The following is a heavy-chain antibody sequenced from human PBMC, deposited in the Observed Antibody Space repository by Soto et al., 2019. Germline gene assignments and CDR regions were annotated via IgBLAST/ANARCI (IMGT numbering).Heavy chain of an antibody. CDR3: AKDIEPPGLFFDY. CDR2: ISISGSSI. V-gene: IGHV3-11*01. J-gene: IGHJ4*01. D-gene: IGHD6-13*01. CDR1: GYTFTSYY. Sequence: SCKASGYTFTSYYMSWIRLAPGKGLEWISYISISGSSIYYADSVKGRFTISRDDAKNSLYLQMNSLRAEDTAVYYCAKDIEPPGLFFDYWGQGTLVTVSS.